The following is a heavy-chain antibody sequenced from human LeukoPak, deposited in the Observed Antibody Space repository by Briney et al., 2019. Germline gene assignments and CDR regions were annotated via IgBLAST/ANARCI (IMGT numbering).Heavy chain of an antibody. J-gene: IGHJ4*02. Sequence: QPGGSLRLSCAASGFTFSSYEMNWVRQAPGKGLEWVSYISSSGSTIYYADSVKGRFTISRDNAKNTLYLQMNSLRAEDTAVYYCARGWEGYFDYWGQGTLVTVSS. CDR2: ISSSGSTI. CDR1: GFTFSSYE. V-gene: IGHV3-48*03. CDR3: ARGWEGYFDY. D-gene: IGHD1-26*01.